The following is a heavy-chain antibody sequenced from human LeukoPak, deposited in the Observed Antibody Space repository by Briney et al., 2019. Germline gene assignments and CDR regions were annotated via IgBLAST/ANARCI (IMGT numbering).Heavy chain of an antibody. Sequence: SETLSLTCTVPGGSISSCYYYWIWIRQAPGMDLEGIRYIYYSGSTYYNPSLKSRVTISVDTSKNQFSLKLSSVTAADTAVYYCARAVVEYSYGGVPPIGAFDIWGQGTMVTVSS. CDR2: IYYSGST. J-gene: IGHJ3*02. CDR1: GGSISSCYYY. D-gene: IGHD5-18*01. CDR3: ARAVVEYSYGGVPPIGAFDI. V-gene: IGHV4-30-4*02.